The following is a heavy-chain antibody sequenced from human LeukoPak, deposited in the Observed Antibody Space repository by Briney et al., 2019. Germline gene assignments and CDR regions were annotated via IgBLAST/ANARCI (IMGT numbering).Heavy chain of an antibody. CDR3: AKDSAVTEDYFDY. J-gene: IGHJ4*02. Sequence: PGGSLRLSCAASGFTFCSYGMQWLPQAPGKGLVGVAVISYDESNKYYADSVKGRFTISRENSKNTLYLQMNSLRAEDTAVYYCAKDSAVTEDYFDYWGQGTLVTVSS. CDR2: ISYDESNK. CDR1: GFTFCSYG. V-gene: IGHV3-30*18. D-gene: IGHD4-17*01.